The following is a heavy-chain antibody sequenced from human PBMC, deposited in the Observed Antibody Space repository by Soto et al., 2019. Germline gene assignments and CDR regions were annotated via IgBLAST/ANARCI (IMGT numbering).Heavy chain of an antibody. J-gene: IGHJ4*02. CDR1: GFPFGDYA. Sequence: SLRLSCAASGFPFGDYAMSWFRQAPGKGLEWVGFIRSKAYGGTTEYAASVKGRFTISRDDSKSIAYLQMNSLKTEDTAVYYCTREDYYDSSGYSPFDYWGQGTLVTVSS. V-gene: IGHV3-49*03. D-gene: IGHD3-22*01. CDR2: IRSKAYGGTT. CDR3: TREDYYDSSGYSPFDY.